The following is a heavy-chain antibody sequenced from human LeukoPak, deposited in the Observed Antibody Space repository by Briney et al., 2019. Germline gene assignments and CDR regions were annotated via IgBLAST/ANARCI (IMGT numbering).Heavy chain of an antibody. J-gene: IGHJ4*02. CDR3: ASLGSLRDYFDY. D-gene: IGHD1-26*01. CDR2: IYYSGST. CDR1: GGSISSSSYH. Sequence: SETLSLTCTVSGGSISSSSYHWGWIRQPPGKGLEWIGSIYYSGSTYYNPSLKSRVTISVDTSKNQFSLKLSSVTAADTAVYYCASLGSLRDYFDYWGQGTLVTVSS. V-gene: IGHV4-39*01.